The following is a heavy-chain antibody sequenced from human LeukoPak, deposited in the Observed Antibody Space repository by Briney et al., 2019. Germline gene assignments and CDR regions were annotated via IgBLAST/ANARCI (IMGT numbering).Heavy chain of an antibody. D-gene: IGHD5-18*01. CDR1: GFTVISNY. Sequence: GGSLRLSCAASGFTVISNYMSGVRQAPGKGLEWVSVIYSDGRVHYADSVKGQFTISRDDSKNTLYLQMNSLGAEDTAVYYCARESGYSYGLAGFFDYWGQGTLATVSS. CDR2: IYSDGRV. CDR3: ARESGYSYGLAGFFDY. J-gene: IGHJ4*02. V-gene: IGHV3-53*01.